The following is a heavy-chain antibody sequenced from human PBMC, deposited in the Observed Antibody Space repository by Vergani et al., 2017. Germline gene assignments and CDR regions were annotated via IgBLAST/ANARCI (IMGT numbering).Heavy chain of an antibody. J-gene: IGHJ4*02. Sequence: EVQLVESGGGLVPPGRSLRLSCAASGFSFGDYAMTWVRQAPGKGLEWVAFIRKKAYGGTTEYAASVKGRFTISRDDSKRLAYLQLSGLKTEDTAVYFCSIGRGYSFGYSDYWGQGTLVTVSS. CDR2: IRKKAYGGTT. V-gene: IGHV3-49*04. CDR1: GFSFGDYA. D-gene: IGHD5-18*01. CDR3: SIGRGYSFGYSDY.